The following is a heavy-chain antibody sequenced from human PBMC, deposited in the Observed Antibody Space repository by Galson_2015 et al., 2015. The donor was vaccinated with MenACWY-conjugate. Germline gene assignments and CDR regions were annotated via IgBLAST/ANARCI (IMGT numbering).Heavy chain of an antibody. CDR1: GGSISRYY. J-gene: IGHJ6*02. CDR2: TFYNGAT. CDR3: ARSSAVNYYQYGMDV. V-gene: IGHV4-59*12. Sequence: LSLTCAVSGGSISRYYWSWIRQSPGKGLECIGYTFYNGATNYSPSLKSRVTFSLDTSKSQFSLGLTSVTAADTAVYYCARSSAVNYYQYGMDVWGQGTTVIVSS.